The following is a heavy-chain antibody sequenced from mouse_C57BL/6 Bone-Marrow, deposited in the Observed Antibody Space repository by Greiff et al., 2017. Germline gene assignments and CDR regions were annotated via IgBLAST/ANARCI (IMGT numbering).Heavy chain of an antibody. CDR2: IDPSDSYT. J-gene: IGHJ2*01. Sequence: VQLQQPGAELVKPGASVKLSCKASGYTFTSYWMQWVKQRPGQGLEWIGEIDPSDSYTNYNQKFKGKSTLTVDKSSSTAYMQLSSLTSEDSAVYYCARGWLLPLYFDYWGQGTTLTVSS. CDR3: ARGWLLPLYFDY. D-gene: IGHD2-3*01. CDR1: GYTFTSYW. V-gene: IGHV1-50*01.